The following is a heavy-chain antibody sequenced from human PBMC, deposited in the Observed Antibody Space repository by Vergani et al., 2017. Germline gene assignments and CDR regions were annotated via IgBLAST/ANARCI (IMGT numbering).Heavy chain of an antibody. Sequence: QVQLVESGGGVVQPGRSLRLSCAASGFTFSSYGMHWVRQAPGKGLEWVAVIWYDGSNKYYADSVKGRFPISRDNSKNTLYLQMNSRRAEDTAVYYCARVSEGSGEWDYWGQGTLVTVSS. CDR2: IWYDGSNK. CDR3: ARVSEGSGEWDY. D-gene: IGHD3-10*01. CDR1: GFTFSSYG. J-gene: IGHJ4*02. V-gene: IGHV3-33*01.